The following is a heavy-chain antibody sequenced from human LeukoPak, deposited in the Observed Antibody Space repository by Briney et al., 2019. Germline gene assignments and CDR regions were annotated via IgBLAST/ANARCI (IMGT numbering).Heavy chain of an antibody. J-gene: IGHJ6*03. CDR1: GFTFSSYA. D-gene: IGHD4-11*01. Sequence: PGGTLRLSCAASGFTFSSYAMTWVRQAPGKGLEWVSTISESGASIYYADSVKGRFTISRDNSKNTLYLQMNSLRAEDTAVYYCAKENDYSNSRLFGYYYYYYMDVWGKGTTVTVSS. CDR2: ISESGASI. V-gene: IGHV3-23*01. CDR3: AKENDYSNSRLFGYYYYYYMDV.